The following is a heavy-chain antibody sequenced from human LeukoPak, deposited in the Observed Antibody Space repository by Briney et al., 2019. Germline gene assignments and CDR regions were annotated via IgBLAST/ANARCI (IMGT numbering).Heavy chain of an antibody. V-gene: IGHV3-23*01. CDR3: AKDGGLWVSAHWGDS. D-gene: IGHD7-27*01. Sequence: PGGSLRLSCAASGFTFSSSAMSWVRQVPGKGLEWVSGISASGGSTYYADSVKGPFTVSRDNSKNTLFLQMNSLRAEDTAVYYCAKDGGLWVSAHWGDSWGRGTLVTVSS. J-gene: IGHJ4*02. CDR2: ISASGGST. CDR1: GFTFSSSA.